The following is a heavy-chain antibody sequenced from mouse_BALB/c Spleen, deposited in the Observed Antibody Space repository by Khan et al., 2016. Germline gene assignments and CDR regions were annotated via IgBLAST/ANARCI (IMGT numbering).Heavy chain of an antibody. CDR1: GYTFSTYW. Sequence: QVQLQQSGAELMKPGASVKISCKATGYTFSTYWIVWVKQRPGHGLEWIGEILPGSGSTNYHGKFKDKATFTADTSSNTAYMQLSSLTSEDSAVDYCARGYDYGGVTYWGQGTLVTVSA. CDR2: ILPGSGST. D-gene: IGHD2-4*01. J-gene: IGHJ3*01. CDR3: ARGYDYGGVTY. V-gene: IGHV1-9*01.